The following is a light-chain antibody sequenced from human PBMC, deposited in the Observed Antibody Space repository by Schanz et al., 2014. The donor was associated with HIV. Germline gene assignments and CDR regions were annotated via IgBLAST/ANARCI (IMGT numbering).Light chain of an antibody. CDR2: GAS. Sequence: EIVLTQSPGTLSLFPGERAALSCRASQTITNNFLAWYQQRPGQAPRLLIYGASNRATGVPDRFSGYGSGTDFILTISRLEPEDFAVYYCQQYGSSPRTFGQGTKVQIK. J-gene: IGKJ1*01. V-gene: IGKV3-20*01. CDR1: QTITNNF. CDR3: QQYGSSPRT.